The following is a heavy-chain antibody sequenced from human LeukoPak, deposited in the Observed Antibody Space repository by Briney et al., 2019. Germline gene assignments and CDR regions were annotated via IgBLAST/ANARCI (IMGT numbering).Heavy chain of an antibody. CDR2: ISPDGSTT. J-gene: IGHJ4*02. V-gene: IGHV3-74*03. CDR1: GFTFSRYW. Sequence: GGSLRLSCAASGFTFSRYWMHWVRQAPGKGLMWVSRISPDGSTTLYADSVKGRFTISRDNAKNTLYLQMNSLRAEDTAVYYCATDVPAVTIFGYWGQGTLVTVSS. D-gene: IGHD2-2*01. CDR3: ATDVPAVTIFGY.